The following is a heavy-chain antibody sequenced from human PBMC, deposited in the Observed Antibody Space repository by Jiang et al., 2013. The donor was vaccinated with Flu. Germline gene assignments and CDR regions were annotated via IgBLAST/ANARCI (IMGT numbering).Heavy chain of an antibody. Sequence: CTVSGGSISSSSYYWGWIRQPPGKGLEWVGSIYYSGSTYYNPSLKSRVTISVDTSKNQFSLKLSSVTAADTAVYYCARHVRAVANFDYWGQGTLVTVSS. J-gene: IGHJ4*02. CDR3: ARHVRAVANFDY. D-gene: IGHD6-19*01. CDR1: GGSISSSSYY. V-gene: IGHV4-39*01. CDR2: IYYSGST.